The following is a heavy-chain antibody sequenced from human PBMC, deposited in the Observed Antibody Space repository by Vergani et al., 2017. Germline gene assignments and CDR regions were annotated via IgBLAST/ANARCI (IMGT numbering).Heavy chain of an antibody. Sequence: EVQLVESGGGLVKPGGSLRLSCAASGFTFSSYSMNWVRQAPGKGLEWVSSISSSSSYIYYADSVKGRFTISRDNAKNSLYLQMNSLRAEDTAVYYCARDYYDSSGYYPIYYYYGMDVWGQGTTVTVSS. CDR1: GFTFSSYS. CDR2: ISSSSSYI. J-gene: IGHJ6*02. CDR3: ARDYYDSSGYYPIYYYYGMDV. V-gene: IGHV3-21*01. D-gene: IGHD3-22*01.